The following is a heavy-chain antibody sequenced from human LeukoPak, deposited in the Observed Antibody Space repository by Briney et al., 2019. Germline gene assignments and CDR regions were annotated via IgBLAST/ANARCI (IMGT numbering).Heavy chain of an antibody. J-gene: IGHJ3*02. CDR1: GFTFSGFT. Sequence: GGSLRLSCAASGFTFSGFTLHWVRQAPGKGLEWVALISYDGRHKYYRDSVEGRFTISRDSFTNTLYLQMDRLRTEDTGVYYCAKDFYGHVWGIGTFDIWGQGTMVTVSS. V-gene: IGHV3-30*04. D-gene: IGHD3-16*01. CDR3: AKDFYGHVWGIGTFDI. CDR2: ISYDGRHK.